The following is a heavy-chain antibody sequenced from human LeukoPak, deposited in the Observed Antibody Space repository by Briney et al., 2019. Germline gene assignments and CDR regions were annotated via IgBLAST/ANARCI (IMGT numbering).Heavy chain of an antibody. V-gene: IGHV1-2*02. CDR1: GYTFRQYS. CDR3: AREYYYGSGNYYNRIDY. CDR2: INPNSGGT. Sequence: ASVKVSCKASGYTFRQYSISWVRQAPGQGLEWMGWINPNSGGTNYAQKFQGRVTMTRDTSISTAYMELSRLRSDDTAVYYCAREYYYGSGNYYNRIDYWGQGTLVTVSS. J-gene: IGHJ4*02. D-gene: IGHD3-10*01.